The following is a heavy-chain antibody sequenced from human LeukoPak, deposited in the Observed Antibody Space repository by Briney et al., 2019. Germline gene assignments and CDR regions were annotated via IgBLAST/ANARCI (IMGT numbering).Heavy chain of an antibody. Sequence: ASVKVSCKASGYTFTCYYMHWVRQAPGQGLEWMGWINPNSGGTNYAQKFQGRVTMTRDTSISTAYMELSRLRSDDTAVYYCARVGGGYQPDDDAFDIWGQGTMVTVSS. CDR1: GYTFTCYY. CDR2: INPNSGGT. D-gene: IGHD1-26*01. CDR3: ARVGGGYQPDDDAFDI. J-gene: IGHJ3*02. V-gene: IGHV1-2*02.